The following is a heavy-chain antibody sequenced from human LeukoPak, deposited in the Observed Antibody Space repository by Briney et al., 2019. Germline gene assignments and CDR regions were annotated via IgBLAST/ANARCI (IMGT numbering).Heavy chain of an antibody. V-gene: IGHV5-51*01. CDR3: ARLGITIFGAARGWFDP. CDR2: IYPGDSDT. Sequence: GESLKISCKGSGYSFTSYWIGWVRQMPGKGLEWMGIIYPGDSDTRYSPSFQGQVTISADKSTSTAYLQWSSLKASDTAMYYCARLGITIFGAARGWFDPWGQGTLVTVSS. D-gene: IGHD3-3*01. CDR1: GYSFTSYW. J-gene: IGHJ5*02.